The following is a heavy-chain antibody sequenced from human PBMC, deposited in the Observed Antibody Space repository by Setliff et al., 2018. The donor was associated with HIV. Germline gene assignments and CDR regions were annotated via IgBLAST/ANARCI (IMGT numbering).Heavy chain of an antibody. V-gene: IGHV1-69*05. CDR1: VSNYA. Sequence: SVKVSCKAFVSNYALSWVRQAPGQGLEWLGRSIPVFGTTEYAPKFQGRLTITTDKVTRTAYMDLTNLISDDTAVYYCASGADMEVWGKGTPVTVSS. CDR3: ASGADMEV. J-gene: IGHJ6*03. CDR2: SIPVFGTT.